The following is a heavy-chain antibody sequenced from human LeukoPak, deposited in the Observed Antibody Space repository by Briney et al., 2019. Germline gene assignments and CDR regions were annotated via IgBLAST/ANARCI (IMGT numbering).Heavy chain of an antibody. Sequence: SETLSLTCTVSGVSISSSDYYWGWIPQPPGKGLEWIGAISSSGSPYYNPSLKSRVTISVDSSKNQFSLKLTSVTAADTAVYYCARRTSNPVGAIDYWGQGALVTVSS. D-gene: IGHD1-26*01. CDR1: GVSISSSDYY. V-gene: IGHV4-39*01. J-gene: IGHJ4*02. CDR3: ARRTSNPVGAIDY. CDR2: ISSSGSP.